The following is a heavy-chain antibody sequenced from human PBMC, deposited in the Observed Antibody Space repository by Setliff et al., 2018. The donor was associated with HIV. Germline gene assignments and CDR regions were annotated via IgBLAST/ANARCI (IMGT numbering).Heavy chain of an antibody. J-gene: IGHJ4*02. D-gene: IGHD6-19*01. CDR1: GFTFSSYE. V-gene: IGHV3-48*03. CDR3: ARHGIAVAGPYPFDY. CDR2: ISSSGNSI. Sequence: GGSLRLSCAASGFTFSSYEMNWVRQAPGKGLEWISYISSSGNSIYYAESVKGRFTISRDNAKNSLSLQMNSLRAEDTAVYYCARHGIAVAGPYPFDYWGQGTLVTVSS.